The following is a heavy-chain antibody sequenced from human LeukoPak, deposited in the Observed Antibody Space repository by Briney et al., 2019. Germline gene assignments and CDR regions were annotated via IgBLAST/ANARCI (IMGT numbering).Heavy chain of an antibody. J-gene: IGHJ4*02. CDR1: GFTFSSYA. V-gene: IGHV3-23*01. CDR2: ISGSGDNT. D-gene: IGHD3-16*01. CDR3: AKDQGGGPLYYFDY. Sequence: GGSLRLSCVASGFTFSSYAMSWVRQDPGKGLEWVSAISGSGDNTYYADSVKGRFTISRDNSKNTLYLQMNRLRAEDTAVYYCAKDQGGGPLYYFDYWGQGTLVTVSS.